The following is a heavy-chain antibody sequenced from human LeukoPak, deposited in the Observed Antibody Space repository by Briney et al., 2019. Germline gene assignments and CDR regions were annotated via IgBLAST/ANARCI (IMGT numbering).Heavy chain of an antibody. CDR2: IYYSGST. J-gene: IGHJ4*02. D-gene: IGHD1-14*01. CDR1: GGSISSYY. V-gene: IGHV4-59*01. Sequence: PSETLSLTCTVSGGSISSYYWSWIRQPPGKGLEWIGYIYYSGSTNYNPPLKSRVTISVDTSKNQFSLKLSSVTAADTAVYYCARDVRNSYWGQGTLVTVSS. CDR3: ARDVRNSY.